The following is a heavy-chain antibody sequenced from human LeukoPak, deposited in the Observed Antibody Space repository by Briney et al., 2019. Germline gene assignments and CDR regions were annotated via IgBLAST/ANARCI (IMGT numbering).Heavy chain of an antibody. Sequence: GGSLRLSCAASGFTFDDYAMHWVRQAPGKGLEWVSGISWNSGSIGYADSVKGRFTISRDNAKNSLYLQMNSLRAEDTAVYYCASTKEKGYSSSPIDYWGQGTLVTVSS. J-gene: IGHJ4*02. CDR2: ISWNSGSI. CDR3: ASTKEKGYSSSPIDY. V-gene: IGHV3-9*01. D-gene: IGHD6-13*01. CDR1: GFTFDDYA.